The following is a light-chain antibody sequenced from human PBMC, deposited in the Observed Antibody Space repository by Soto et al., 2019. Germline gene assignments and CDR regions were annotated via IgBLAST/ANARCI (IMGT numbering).Light chain of an antibody. V-gene: IGLV2-11*01. CDR3: CSYGGSLYV. J-gene: IGLJ1*01. CDR2: DVS. CDR1: SGNVGRYNH. Sequence: QSVLTQPRSVSGSPGQSVRISCTGGSGNVGRYNHVSWYRHHPGKAPKLMIYDVSKRPSGVPDRFSGSKSGNTASLTISGLQAEDEADYYCCSYGGSLYVFGTGTKVTVL.